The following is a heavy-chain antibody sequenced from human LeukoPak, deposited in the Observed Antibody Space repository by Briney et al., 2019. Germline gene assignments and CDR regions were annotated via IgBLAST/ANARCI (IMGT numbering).Heavy chain of an antibody. Sequence: ASVKVSCKASGYTFTGYYMHWVRQAPGQGLEWMGWIIPNSGGTNYAQKFQGRVTMTRDTSISTAYMELSRLRSDDTAVYYCARTGTYSSSLDYWGQGTLVTVSS. CDR2: IIPNSGGT. J-gene: IGHJ4*02. CDR3: ARTGTYSSSLDY. D-gene: IGHD6-13*01. CDR1: GYTFTGYY. V-gene: IGHV1-2*02.